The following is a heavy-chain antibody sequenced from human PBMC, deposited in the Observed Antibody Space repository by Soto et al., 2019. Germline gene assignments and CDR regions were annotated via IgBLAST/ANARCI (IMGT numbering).Heavy chain of an antibody. Sequence: QVQLVQSGAEVKKPGASVKVSCKASGYIFSNYGISWVRQAPGQGLEWMGWISAYNGNTNYAQKLQGRVAMTTDTSTTTSYMELRSLRSDDTAVYYCARDYGSGNYRFDPWGQGTLVTVSS. CDR1: GYIFSNYG. D-gene: IGHD3-10*01. CDR2: ISAYNGNT. CDR3: ARDYGSGNYRFDP. J-gene: IGHJ5*02. V-gene: IGHV1-18*01.